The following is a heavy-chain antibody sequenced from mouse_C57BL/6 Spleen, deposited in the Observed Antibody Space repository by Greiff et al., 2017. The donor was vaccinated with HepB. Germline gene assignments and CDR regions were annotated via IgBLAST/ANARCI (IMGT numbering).Heavy chain of an antibody. CDR3: AKASTIVTTYYAMDS. Sequence: QVHVKQSGAELVKPGASVKISCKASGYAFSSYWMNWVKQRPGKGLEWIGQIYPGDGDTNYNGKFKGKATLTADKSSSTAYMQLSSLTSEDSAVYFCAKASTIVTTYYAMDSWGQGTSVTVSS. CDR1: GYAFSSYW. V-gene: IGHV1-80*01. D-gene: IGHD2-5*01. CDR2: IYPGDGDT. J-gene: IGHJ4*01.